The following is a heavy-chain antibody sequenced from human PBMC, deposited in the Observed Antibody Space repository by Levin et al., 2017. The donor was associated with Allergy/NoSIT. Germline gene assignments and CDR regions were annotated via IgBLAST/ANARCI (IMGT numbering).Heavy chain of an antibody. CDR3: ARAPHSNNWYPLGDY. J-gene: IGHJ4*02. V-gene: IGHV3-30*03. Sequence: GGSLRLSCAASGFTFSSYVIHWVRQAPGKGLEWVAVISSDGRKGNYVDSVKGRFTISRDNSKSPLYLQMNSLRPEDTAVCYCARAPHSNNWYPLGDYWGQGTLVTVSS. CDR2: ISSDGRKG. D-gene: IGHD6-13*01. CDR1: GFTFSSYV.